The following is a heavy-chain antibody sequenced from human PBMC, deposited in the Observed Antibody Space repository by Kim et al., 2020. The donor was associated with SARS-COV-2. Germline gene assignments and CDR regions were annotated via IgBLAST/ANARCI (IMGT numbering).Heavy chain of an antibody. J-gene: IGHJ6*02. D-gene: IGHD3-3*01. CDR1: GYTFTSYG. CDR3: ARDILPYDFWSQGVGYYYYGMDV. V-gene: IGHV1-18*01. Sequence: ASVKVSCKASGYTFTSYGISWVRQAPGQGLEWMGWISAYNGNTNYAQKLQGRVTMTTDTSTSTAYMELRSLRSDDTAVYYCARDILPYDFWSQGVGYYYYGMDVWGQGTTVTVSS. CDR2: ISAYNGNT.